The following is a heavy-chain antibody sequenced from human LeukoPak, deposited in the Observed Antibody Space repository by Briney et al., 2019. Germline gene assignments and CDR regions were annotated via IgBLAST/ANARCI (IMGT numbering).Heavy chain of an antibody. D-gene: IGHD3-22*01. CDR2: ISGYNGKT. CDR3: ARVTRDSSGYYFEYFQH. CDR1: GYTFTSYG. Sequence: ASVKVSCKASGYTFTSYGISWVRQAPGQGLEWMGWISGYNGKTNYAEKLQGRVTMTTDTSTSTAYMELRSLRSDDTAVYYCARVTRDSSGYYFEYFQHWGQGTLVTVSS. J-gene: IGHJ1*01. V-gene: IGHV1-18*04.